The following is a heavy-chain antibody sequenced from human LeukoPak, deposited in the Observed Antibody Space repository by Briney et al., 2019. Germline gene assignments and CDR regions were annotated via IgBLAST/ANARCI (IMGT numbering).Heavy chain of an antibody. CDR3: ARRYYYDSSGLDY. D-gene: IGHD3-22*01. V-gene: IGHV4-39*01. CDR1: GGSISSSSYY. CDR2: IYYSGST. J-gene: IGHJ4*02. Sequence: KPSETLSLTRTVSGGSISSSSYYWGWIRQPPGKGLEWIGSIYYSGSTYYNPSLKSRVTISVDTSKNQFSLKLSSVTAADTAVYYCARRYYYDSSGLDYWGQGTLVTVSS.